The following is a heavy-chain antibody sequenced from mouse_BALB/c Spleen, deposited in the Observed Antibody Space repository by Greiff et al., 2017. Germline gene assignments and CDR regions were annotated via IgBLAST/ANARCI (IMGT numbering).Heavy chain of an antibody. CDR1: GYTFSSYW. CDR3: ARSSRNYGNYVYFDY. Sequence: VQLQQSGAELMKPGASVKISCKATGYTFSSYWIEWVKQRPGHGLEWIGEILPGSGSTNYNEKFKGKATFTADTSSNTAYMQLSSLTSEDSAVYYCARSSRNYGNYVYFDYWGQGTTRTVSS. V-gene: IGHV1-9*01. D-gene: IGHD2-1*01. J-gene: IGHJ2*01. CDR2: ILPGSGST.